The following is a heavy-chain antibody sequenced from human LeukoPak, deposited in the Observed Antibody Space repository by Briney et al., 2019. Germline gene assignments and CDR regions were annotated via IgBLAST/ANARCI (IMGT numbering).Heavy chain of an antibody. D-gene: IGHD3-10*02. Sequence: GGSLRLSCAASGFTFSGYVMHWVRQAPGKGPEWVAIITGDGSDQYYADSVKGRFTISRDNSKNSLYLQMNSLRAEDTAVYYCAELGITMIGGVWGKGTTVTISS. CDR3: AELGITMIGGV. V-gene: IGHV3-30*04. CDR1: GFTFSGYV. J-gene: IGHJ6*04. CDR2: ITGDGSDQ.